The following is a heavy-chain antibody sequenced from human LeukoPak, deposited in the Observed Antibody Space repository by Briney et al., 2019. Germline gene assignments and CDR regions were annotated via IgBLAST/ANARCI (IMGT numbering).Heavy chain of an antibody. Sequence: SETLSLTCTVSGGSISSGDDYWSWIRQPPGKGLEWTGYIYYSGSTYYNPSLKSRVTISVDTSKNQFSLKLSSVTAADTAVYYCARGTHDYSNYREYYFDYWGQGTLVTVSS. V-gene: IGHV4-30-4*08. CDR1: GGSISSGDDY. J-gene: IGHJ4*02. CDR2: IYYSGST. CDR3: ARGTHDYSNYREYYFDY. D-gene: IGHD4-11*01.